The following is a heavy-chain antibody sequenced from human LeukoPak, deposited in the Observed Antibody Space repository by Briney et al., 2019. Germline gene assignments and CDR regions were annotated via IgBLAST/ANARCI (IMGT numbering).Heavy chain of an antibody. D-gene: IGHD3-9*01. CDR3: TREDILTGFDY. V-gene: IGHV3-53*01. CDR2: IYSGGST. CDR1: GFTVSSNY. J-gene: IGHJ4*02. Sequence: GGSLRLSCAASGFTVSSNYMSWVRQAPGKGLEWVSVIYSGGSTYYADSVKGRFTISRDNSKNTLYLQMNSLRAEDTAVYYCTREDILTGFDYWGQGTLVTVSS.